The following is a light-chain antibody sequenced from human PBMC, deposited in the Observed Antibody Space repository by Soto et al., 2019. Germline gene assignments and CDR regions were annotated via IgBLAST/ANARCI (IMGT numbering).Light chain of an antibody. CDR2: DAS. V-gene: IGKV1-5*01. CDR1: QSISSW. CDR3: QHYNTFPWT. J-gene: IGKJ1*01. Sequence: DLQMTQSPSTLSASVGDRVTITCRASQSISSWLAWYQQKPGKAPKLLIYDASNLESGVPSRFSGSGSGAEFTLTISSLQPDDFATYYCQHYNTFPWTFGQGTKVEIK.